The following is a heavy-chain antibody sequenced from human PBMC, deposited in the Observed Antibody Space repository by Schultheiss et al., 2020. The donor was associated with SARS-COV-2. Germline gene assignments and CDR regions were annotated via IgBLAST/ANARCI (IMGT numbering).Heavy chain of an antibody. J-gene: IGHJ5*02. D-gene: IGHD3-3*01. CDR2: IYHSGST. CDR3: ARDLAYDFWRGYSGWFDP. CDR1: GGSISSGGYS. Sequence: SETLSLTCTVSGGSISSGGYSWSWIRQPPGKGLEWIGYIYHSGSTYYNPSLKSRVTISVDTSKNQFSLKVTSVTAADTAVYYCARDLAYDFWRGYSGWFDPWGQGTLVTVSS. V-gene: IGHV4-30-2*01.